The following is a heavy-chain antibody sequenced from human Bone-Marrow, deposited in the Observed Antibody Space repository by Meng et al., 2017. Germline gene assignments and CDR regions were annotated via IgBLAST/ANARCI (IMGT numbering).Heavy chain of an antibody. CDR1: GGSISSGSYY. Sequence: QVQLQESGPGLVKPSQTLSLTCTVSGGSISSGSYYWSWIRQPAGKGLEWIGRIYTSGSTNYNPSLKSRVTISVDTSKNQFSLKLSSVTATDTAVYYCARGGIAAAGTPNWFDPWGQGTLVTVSS. D-gene: IGHD6-13*01. CDR2: IYTSGST. J-gene: IGHJ5*02. V-gene: IGHV4-61*02. CDR3: ARGGIAAAGTPNWFDP.